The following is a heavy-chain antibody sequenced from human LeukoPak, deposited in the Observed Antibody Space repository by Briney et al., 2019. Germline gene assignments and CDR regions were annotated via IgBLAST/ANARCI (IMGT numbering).Heavy chain of an antibody. V-gene: IGHV4-34*01. D-gene: IGHD6-13*01. CDR2: INHSGST. CDR1: GGSFSGYY. CDR3: ARDSPRRIAAAGTSESFDY. J-gene: IGHJ4*02. Sequence: SETLSLTCAVYGGSFSGYYWSWIRQPPGKGLEWIGEINHSGSTNYNPSLKSRATISVDTSKNQFSLKLSSVTAADTAVYYCARDSPRRIAAAGTSESFDYWGQGTLVTVSS.